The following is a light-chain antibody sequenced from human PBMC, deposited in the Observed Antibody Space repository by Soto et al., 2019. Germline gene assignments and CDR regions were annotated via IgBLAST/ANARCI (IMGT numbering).Light chain of an antibody. V-gene: IGLV2-14*01. CDR3: SSYTSSRAYV. CDR2: EVS. Sequence: QSALTQPASVSGSPGQSITISCTGTSSDLGDYNYVSWYQQQSGKAPKLMIHEVSNRPSGVSSRFSGSKSGNTASLTISGLQAEDEADYYCSSYTSSRAYVFGIGTKLTVL. J-gene: IGLJ1*01. CDR1: SSDLGDYNY.